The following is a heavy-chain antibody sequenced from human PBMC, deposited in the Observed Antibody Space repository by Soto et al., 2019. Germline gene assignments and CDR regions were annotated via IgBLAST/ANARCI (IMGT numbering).Heavy chain of an antibody. CDR3: ARSPQNYDILTGYYSNAFDI. V-gene: IGHV4-59*01. CDR1: GGSISSYY. D-gene: IGHD3-9*01. J-gene: IGHJ3*02. CDR2: IYYSGST. Sequence: SETLSLTCTVSGGSISSYYWSWIRQPPGKGLEWIGYIYYSGSTNYNPSLKSRVTISVDTSKNQFSLKLSSVTAADTAVYYCARSPQNYDILTGYYSNAFDIWGQGTMVTVSS.